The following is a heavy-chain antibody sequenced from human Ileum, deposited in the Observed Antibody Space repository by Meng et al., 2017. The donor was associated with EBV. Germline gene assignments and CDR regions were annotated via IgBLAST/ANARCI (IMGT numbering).Heavy chain of an antibody. J-gene: IGHJ4*02. CDR1: AGCASGAHSF. CDR3: AGDPHSGSPH. V-gene: IGHV4-61*01. CDR2: MSYSGST. D-gene: IGHD1-26*01. Sequence: EQAPGPVNPSESLSLTCTVSAGCASGAHSFWTWIRQPPGKGLEWIGYMSYSGSTNDSPPLESRVTISVDTSKNQFSLKLSSVTAADTAVYYCAGDPHSGSPHWGQGTLVTVSS.